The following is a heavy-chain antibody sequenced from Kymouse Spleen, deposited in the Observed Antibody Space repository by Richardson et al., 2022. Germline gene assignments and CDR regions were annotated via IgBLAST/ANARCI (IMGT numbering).Heavy chain of an antibody. CDR2: INHSGST. CDR1: GGSFSGYY. CDR3: ARGGLLWFGELEDWFDP. V-gene: IGHV4-34*01. J-gene: IGHJ5*02. Sequence: QVQLQQWGAGLLKPSETLSLTCAVYGGSFSGYYWSWIRQPPGKGLEWIGEINHSGSTNYNPSLKSRVTISVDTSKNQFSLKLSSVTAADTAVYYCARGGLLWFGELEDWFDPWGQGTLVTVSS. D-gene: IGHD3-10*01.